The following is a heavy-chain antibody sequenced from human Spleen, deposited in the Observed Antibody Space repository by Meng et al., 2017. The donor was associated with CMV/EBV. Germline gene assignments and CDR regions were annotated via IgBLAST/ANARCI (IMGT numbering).Heavy chain of an antibody. D-gene: IGHD2-2*01. V-gene: IGHV1-69*05. Sequence: GSFSDYAISWVRQAPGQGLEWMGGVIPIFRAATYAQKFQGRVTITTDESTSTAYMELRSLRSDDTAVYYCARSVVPAAIYYYYGMDVWGQGTLVTVSS. CDR1: GSFSDYA. J-gene: IGHJ6*02. CDR3: ARSVVPAAIYYYYGMDV. CDR2: VIPIFRAA.